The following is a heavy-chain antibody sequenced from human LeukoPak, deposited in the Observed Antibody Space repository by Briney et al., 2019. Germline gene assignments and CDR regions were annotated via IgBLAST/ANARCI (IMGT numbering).Heavy chain of an antibody. CDR3: ARDDSRGIDY. J-gene: IGHJ4*02. D-gene: IGHD3-22*01. V-gene: IGHV3-74*01. Sequence: GGSLRLSCAASGFTFSDYWMLWVRQGPGKGLVCVSRISSDGSSTSYADPVKGRITISRDNAKNTLYLQVNSLRAEDTAVYYCARDDSRGIDYWGQGTLVTVSS. CDR1: GFTFSDYW. CDR2: ISSDGSST.